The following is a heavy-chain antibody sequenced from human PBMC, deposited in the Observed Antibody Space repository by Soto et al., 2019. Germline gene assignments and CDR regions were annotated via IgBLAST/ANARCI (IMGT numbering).Heavy chain of an antibody. J-gene: IGHJ2*01. CDR3: AGDSALRKRYSDSGTPSWYFDL. CDR2: IWYDGSSK. Sequence: QVQLAESGGGVVQPGTSLRVSCEASGFSFYNYGMHWVRQAPGKGLEWVALIWYDGSSKYHADSVEGRFTISRDNSQKTLYLQMNSLRAEDTAVYYCAGDSALRKRYSDSGTPSWYFDLWGRGTLVSVSS. CDR1: GFSFYNYG. D-gene: IGHD1-26*01. V-gene: IGHV3-33*01.